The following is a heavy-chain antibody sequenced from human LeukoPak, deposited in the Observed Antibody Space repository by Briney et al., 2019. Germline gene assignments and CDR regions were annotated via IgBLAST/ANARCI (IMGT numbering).Heavy chain of an antibody. Sequence: SGGSLRLSCAASGFTFSDYYMSWIRQAPGKGLEWVSYISSSSSTIYYADSVKGRFTISRDNAKNSLYLQMNSLRAEDTAVYYCARDRGYGLTRYYYGMDVWGQGTTVTVSS. J-gene: IGHJ6*02. CDR2: ISSSSSTI. CDR3: ARDRGYGLTRYYYGMDV. V-gene: IGHV3-11*04. D-gene: IGHD4-17*01. CDR1: GFTFSDYY.